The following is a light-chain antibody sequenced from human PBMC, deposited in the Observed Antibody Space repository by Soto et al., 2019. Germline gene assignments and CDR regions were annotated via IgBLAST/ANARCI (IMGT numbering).Light chain of an antibody. Sequence: QSALTQPPSASGSPGQSVTISCTGTSSDVGGYNYVSWYQQHPRKAPKLMIYEVSKRPSGVPDRFSGSKSCNTASLTVSGLQAEDEAEYYCSSYAGSNNLVFGGGTKLTVL. CDR2: EVS. V-gene: IGLV2-8*01. J-gene: IGLJ2*01. CDR3: SSYAGSNNLV. CDR1: SSDVGGYNY.